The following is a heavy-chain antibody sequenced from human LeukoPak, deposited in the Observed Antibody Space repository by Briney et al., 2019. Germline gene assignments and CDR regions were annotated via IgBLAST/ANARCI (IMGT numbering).Heavy chain of an antibody. Sequence: ASVKVSCKASGYTFTGYYMHWVRQAPGQGLEWMGWINPNSGGTNYAQKFQGRVTMTRDTSISTAYMELSSLRSVDTAVYYCARGPYSGSYFDYWGQGTLVTVSS. CDR3: ARGPYSGSYFDY. CDR2: INPNSGGT. V-gene: IGHV1-2*02. J-gene: IGHJ4*02. CDR1: GYTFTGYY. D-gene: IGHD1-26*01.